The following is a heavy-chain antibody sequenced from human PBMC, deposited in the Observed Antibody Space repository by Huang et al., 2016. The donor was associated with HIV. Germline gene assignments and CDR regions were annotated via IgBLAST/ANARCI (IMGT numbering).Heavy chain of an antibody. CDR2: IIPIFNTP. CDR3: ARPSDAAMIRDYYYPMDV. D-gene: IGHD5-18*01. Sequence: QVQLVQSEAEVKKPGSSVKVSCKASGGTFSTFGLSWVRQASGRGLEWMAGIIPIFNTPDSAQKVQGRVTLTADESTNTASMELNSLTFEDTAVYYCARPSDAAMIRDYYYPMDVWGQGTTVTVS. V-gene: IGHV1-69*01. J-gene: IGHJ6*02. CDR1: GGTFSTFG.